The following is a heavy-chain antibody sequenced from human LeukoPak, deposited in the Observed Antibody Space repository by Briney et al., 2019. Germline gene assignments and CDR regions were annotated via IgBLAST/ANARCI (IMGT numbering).Heavy chain of an antibody. Sequence: GGSLRLSCAASGFTFSSYAMSWVRQAPGKGLEWVSAISGSGGSTYYADSVKGRFTISRDNSKNTLYLQMNSLRAEDTAVYYCAKVGFITMVRGVIGGFFDYWGQGTLVTVSS. J-gene: IGHJ4*02. D-gene: IGHD3-10*01. CDR1: GFTFSSYA. CDR3: AKVGFITMVRGVIGGFFDY. CDR2: ISGSGGST. V-gene: IGHV3-23*01.